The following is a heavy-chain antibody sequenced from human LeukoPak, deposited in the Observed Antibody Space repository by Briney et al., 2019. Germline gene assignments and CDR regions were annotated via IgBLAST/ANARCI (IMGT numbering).Heavy chain of an antibody. CDR2: IYSGGST. Sequence: GGSLRLSCAASGFTFNNYAMSWVRQAPGKGLEWVSVIYSGGSTYYADSVKGRFTISRDNSKNTLYLQMNSLRAEDTAVYYCARSAGYYDSSGYYYNWYFDLWGRGTLVTVSS. CDR3: ARSAGYYDSSGYYYNWYFDL. D-gene: IGHD3-22*01. V-gene: IGHV3-53*01. CDR1: GFTFNNYA. J-gene: IGHJ2*01.